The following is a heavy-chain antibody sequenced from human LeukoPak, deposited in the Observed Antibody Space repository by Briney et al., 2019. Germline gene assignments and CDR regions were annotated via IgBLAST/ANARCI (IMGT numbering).Heavy chain of an antibody. Sequence: GGSLRLSCPASGFIFSDHAMNWVRQAPGKGLEWVANIKQDGSDKYYVDSVKGRFTISRDNAKNSLYLQMNSLRAEDTAVYYCAIIPRAAAGPSARSPFHYWGQGTLVTVSS. CDR2: IKQDGSDK. V-gene: IGHV3-7*01. J-gene: IGHJ4*02. CDR3: AIIPRAAAGPSARSPFHY. D-gene: IGHD6-13*01. CDR1: GFIFSDHA.